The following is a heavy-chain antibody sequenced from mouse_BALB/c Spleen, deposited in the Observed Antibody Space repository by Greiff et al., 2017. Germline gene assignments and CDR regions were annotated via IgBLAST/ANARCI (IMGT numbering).Heavy chain of an antibody. CDR1: GYAFSSYW. CDR3: ARNEYAWYFDV. J-gene: IGHJ1*01. D-gene: IGHD5-1*01. CDR2: IYPGDGDT. V-gene: IGHV1-80*01. Sequence: QVQLKESGAELVRPGSSVKISCKASGYAFSSYWMNWVKQRPGQGLEWIGQIYPGDGDTNYNGKFKGKATLTADKSSSTAYMQLSSLTSEDSAVYFCARNEYAWYFDVWGAGTTVTVSS.